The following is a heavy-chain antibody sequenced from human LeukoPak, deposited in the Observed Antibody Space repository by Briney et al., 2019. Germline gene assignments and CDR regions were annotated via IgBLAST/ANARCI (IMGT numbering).Heavy chain of an antibody. D-gene: IGHD1-26*01. CDR1: GYTFTSYD. J-gene: IGHJ4*02. V-gene: IGHV1-8*01. Sequence: ASVKVSCKASGYTFTSYDINWVRQATGQGLEWMGWMNPNSGNTGYAQKFQGRVTLTRNTSISTAYMELSSLRSEDTAVYYCATGNSGSLFYFDYWGQGTLVTVSS. CDR2: MNPNSGNT. CDR3: ATGNSGSLFYFDY.